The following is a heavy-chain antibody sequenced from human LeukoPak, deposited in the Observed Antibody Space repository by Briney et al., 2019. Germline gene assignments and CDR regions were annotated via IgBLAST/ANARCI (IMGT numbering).Heavy chain of an antibody. CDR3: ASSSWDD. CDR2: IYSDGNT. J-gene: IGHJ4*02. D-gene: IGHD6-13*01. Sequence: GGSLRLSCAASGFTVSSKYMSWVRRPPGAGLEWVSVIYSDGNTYYADSVKGRFTISRDNSKNTVYLQMNSLRAEDTAVYYCASSSWDDWGQGTLVTVSS. CDR1: GFTVSSKY. V-gene: IGHV3-66*01.